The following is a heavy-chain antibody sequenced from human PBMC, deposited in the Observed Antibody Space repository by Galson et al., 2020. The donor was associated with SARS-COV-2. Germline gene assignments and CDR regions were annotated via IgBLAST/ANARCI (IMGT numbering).Heavy chain of an antibody. CDR1: GFTFSDYA. CDR2: IRSKADGGTT. J-gene: IGHJ4*02. D-gene: IGHD3-3*01. V-gene: IGHV3-49*03. Sequence: GGSLRLSCTASGFTFSDYAMSWFRQAPGKGLEWVGFIRSKADGGTTENAASVKGRFTISRDDSKSIAYLQMNSLKTEDTAMYYCSRGDYDVWSGSYPERDYWGQGTLVSVSS. CDR3: SRGDYDVWSGSYPERDY.